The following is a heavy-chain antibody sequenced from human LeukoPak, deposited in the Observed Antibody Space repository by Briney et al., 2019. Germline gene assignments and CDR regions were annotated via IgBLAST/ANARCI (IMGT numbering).Heavy chain of an antibody. CDR1: GFTFSGSA. V-gene: IGHV3-73*01. D-gene: IGHD2-2*03. J-gene: IGHJ6*03. CDR3: TRHGVGYCSSTSCYQAVGGEYYYYMDV. CDR2: IRSKANSYAT. Sequence: GGSLKLSCAASGFTFSGSAMHWVRQASGKGLEWVGRIRSKANSYATAYAASVKGRFTISRDDSKNTAYLQMNSLKTEDTAVYCCTRHGVGYCSSTSCYQAVGGEYYYYMDVWGKGTTVTVSS.